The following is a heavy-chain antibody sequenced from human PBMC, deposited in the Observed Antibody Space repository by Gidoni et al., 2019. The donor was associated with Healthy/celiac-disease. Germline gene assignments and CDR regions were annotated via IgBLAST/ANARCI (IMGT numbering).Heavy chain of an antibody. CDR3: AKDQGHGDYVRYFDY. J-gene: IGHJ4*02. Sequence: QVQLVESGGGGAQLGRSLRPSCAASGFPFSSYGMHWVRQAPGKGLEWVAVISYDGSKKYYADSVKGRFTISRDNSKNTLYLQMNSLRAEDTAVYYCAKDQGHGDYVRYFDYWGQGTLVTVSS. D-gene: IGHD4-17*01. CDR1: GFPFSSYG. CDR2: ISYDGSKK. V-gene: IGHV3-30*18.